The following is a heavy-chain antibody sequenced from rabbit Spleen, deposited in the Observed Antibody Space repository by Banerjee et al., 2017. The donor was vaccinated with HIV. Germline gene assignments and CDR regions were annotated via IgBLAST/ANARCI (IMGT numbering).Heavy chain of an antibody. CDR2: INVVTGKA. CDR1: RFDFSTYS. D-gene: IGHD1-1*01. V-gene: IGHV1S45*01. Sequence: ELVESGGGLVQPGGSLKLSCKASRFDFSTYSMSWVRQAPGKGLEWIACINVVTGKAVYASWAKGRFIMSRTSSTTVTLQMTSLTAADTATYFCARDLVAVIGWNFNLWGQGTLVTVS. J-gene: IGHJ4*01. CDR3: ARDLVAVIGWNFNL.